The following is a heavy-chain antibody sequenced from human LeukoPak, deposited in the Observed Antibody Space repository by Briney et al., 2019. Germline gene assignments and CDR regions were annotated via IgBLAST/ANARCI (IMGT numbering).Heavy chain of an antibody. Sequence: ASVKVSCKVSGYTLTELSMHWVRQAPGKGLEWMGGFDPEDGETIYAQKFQGRVTMTEDTSTDTAYMELSSLRSEDTAVYYCATVAGRGGSLLSLDYWGQGTLVTVSS. D-gene: IGHD2-15*01. CDR1: GYTLTELS. CDR3: ATVAGRGGSLLSLDY. V-gene: IGHV1-24*01. J-gene: IGHJ4*02. CDR2: FDPEDGET.